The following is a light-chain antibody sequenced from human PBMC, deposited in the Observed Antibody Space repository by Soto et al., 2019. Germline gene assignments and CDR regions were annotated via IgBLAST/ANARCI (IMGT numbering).Light chain of an antibody. J-gene: IGKJ1*01. CDR2: DAS. Sequence: EIVLTQSPGTLSLSPGERATLSCRASQSIRNFFAWYQQTPGQDPRLLIYDASNRATGIPPRFSGSGSGTDFTPAISGLEPEALAVYYCQQRYNWPWTFGQGTKVEI. V-gene: IGKV3-11*01. CDR3: QQRYNWPWT. CDR1: QSIRNF.